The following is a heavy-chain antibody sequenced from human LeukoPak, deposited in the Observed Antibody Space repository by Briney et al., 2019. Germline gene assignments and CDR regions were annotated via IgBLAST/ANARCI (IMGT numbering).Heavy chain of an antibody. Sequence: PGGSLRLSCAASGFTVSSNYMSWVRQPPGKGLEWIGEINHSGSTNYNPSLKSRVTISVDTSKNQFSLKLSSVTAADTAVYYCARREGYCSSTSCYPNWFDPWGQGTLVTVSS. CDR2: INHSGST. CDR1: GFTVSSNY. J-gene: IGHJ5*02. D-gene: IGHD2-2*01. CDR3: ARREGYCSSTSCYPNWFDP. V-gene: IGHV4-34*01.